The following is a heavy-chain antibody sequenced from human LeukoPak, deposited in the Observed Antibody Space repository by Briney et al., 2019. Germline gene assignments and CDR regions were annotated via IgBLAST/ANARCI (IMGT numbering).Heavy chain of an antibody. Sequence: PSETLSLTCTVSGGSISSYYWSWIRQPPGKGLEWIGYIYYSGSTNYNPSLKSRVTISVDTSKNQFSLKLSSVTAADTAVYYCARAMVTIRGNYFDYWGQGTLVTVSS. CDR2: IYYSGST. D-gene: IGHD5-18*01. J-gene: IGHJ4*02. CDR1: GGSISSYY. V-gene: IGHV4-59*01. CDR3: ARAMVTIRGNYFDY.